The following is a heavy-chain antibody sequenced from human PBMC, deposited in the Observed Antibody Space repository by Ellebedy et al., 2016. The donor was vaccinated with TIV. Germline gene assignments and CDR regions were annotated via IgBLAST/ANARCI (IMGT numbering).Heavy chain of an antibody. CDR2: IRQDGSEK. V-gene: IGHV3-7*01. D-gene: IGHD3-22*01. J-gene: IGHJ4*02. CDR3: ARVYDSLDY. CDR1: GFTFSSYW. Sequence: GESLKISCAASGFTFSSYWMSWVRQAPGKGLEWVANIRQDGSEKYYVDSVKGRFTISRDNAKNSLYLQMNSLRAEDTDVYYCARVYDSLDYWGQGTLVTVSS.